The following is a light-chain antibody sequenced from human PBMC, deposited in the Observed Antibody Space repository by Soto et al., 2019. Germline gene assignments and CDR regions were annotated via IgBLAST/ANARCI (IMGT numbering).Light chain of an antibody. Sequence: QSALTQPASVSGSPGQSITISCTGSSYDVGTYNLVSWYQQHPGKAPKLVIYESDRRPSGVSNRFSGSKSGNTASLTISGLQAEDEADYYCCSYVDTGTLSRVFGTGTKLTVL. CDR3: CSYVDTGTLSRV. J-gene: IGLJ1*01. V-gene: IGLV2-23*03. CDR1: SYDVGTYNL. CDR2: ESD.